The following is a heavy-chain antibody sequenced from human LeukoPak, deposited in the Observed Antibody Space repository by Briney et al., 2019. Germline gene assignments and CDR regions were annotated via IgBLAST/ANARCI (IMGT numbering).Heavy chain of an antibody. D-gene: IGHD3-3*01. J-gene: IGHJ6*03. Sequence: SVKVSCKASGGTFSSYAISWVRQAPGQGLEWMGGIIPIFGTANYAQKFQGRVMITTDESTSTAYMELSSLRSEDTAVYYCARGVWSGYSYYYYYMDVWGKGTTVTVSS. V-gene: IGHV1-69*05. CDR2: IIPIFGTA. CDR1: GGTFSSYA. CDR3: ARGVWSGYSYYYYYMDV.